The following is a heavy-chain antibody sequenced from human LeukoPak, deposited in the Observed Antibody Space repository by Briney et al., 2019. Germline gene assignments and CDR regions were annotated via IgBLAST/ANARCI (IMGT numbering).Heavy chain of an antibody. Sequence: AAVNVSFKASEYTFTRYDINGVRQATGQGRDGMGWMNPNSGNTGYAQKFQGRVTMTRNTSISTAYMELSSLTFEDTAVYYCARGRHPGPTWISEYWGQGTLVTVSS. J-gene: IGHJ4*02. V-gene: IGHV1-8*01. D-gene: IGHD5-12*01. CDR2: MNPNSGNT. CDR3: ARGRHPGPTWISEY. CDR1: EYTFTRYD.